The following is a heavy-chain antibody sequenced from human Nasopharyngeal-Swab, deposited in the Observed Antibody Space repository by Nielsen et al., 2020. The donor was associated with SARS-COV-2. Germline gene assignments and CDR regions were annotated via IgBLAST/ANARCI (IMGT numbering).Heavy chain of an antibody. J-gene: IGHJ4*02. V-gene: IGHV4-59*13. D-gene: IGHD2-15*01. CDR3: ARDLVCSGGSCYSNGFDY. CDR2: IYYSGST. CDR1: GGSLSSYY. Sequence: SETLSLTCAVYGGSLSSYYWSWIRQPPGKGLEWIGYIYYSGSTNYNPSLKSRVTISVDTSKNQFSLKLSSVTAADTAVYYCARDLVCSGGSCYSNGFDYWGQGTLVTVSS.